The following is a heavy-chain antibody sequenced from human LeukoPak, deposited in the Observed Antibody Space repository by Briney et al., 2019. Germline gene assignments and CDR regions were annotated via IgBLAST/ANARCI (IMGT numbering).Heavy chain of an antibody. V-gene: IGHV1-46*01. D-gene: IGHD2-15*01. J-gene: IGHJ6*02. CDR3: ARVSGYCSGGTCYGLPSHGLDV. CDR1: GYTFTNYF. CDR2: INPSGGGT. Sequence: ASVKVSCKASGYTFTNYFMHWVRQAPGQGLEWMGVINPSGGGTTYAQKFQGRVTMTSDTSKSTVYMELRSLRSEDTAVYYCARVSGYCSGGTCYGLPSHGLDVWGQGTPVTVSS.